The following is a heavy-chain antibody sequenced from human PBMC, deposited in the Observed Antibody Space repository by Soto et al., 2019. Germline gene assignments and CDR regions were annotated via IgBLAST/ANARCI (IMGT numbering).Heavy chain of an antibody. J-gene: IGHJ4*02. Sequence: GGSLRLSWAASGFTFSNAWMSWVRQATGKGLEWVGRIKSKTDGGTTDYAAPVKGRFTISRDDSKNTLYLQMNSLKTEDTAVYYCTTDEDSAVAGTGFDYWGQGTLVTVSS. CDR3: TTDEDSAVAGTGFDY. D-gene: IGHD6-19*01. CDR1: GFTFSNAW. CDR2: IKSKTDGGTT. V-gene: IGHV3-15*07.